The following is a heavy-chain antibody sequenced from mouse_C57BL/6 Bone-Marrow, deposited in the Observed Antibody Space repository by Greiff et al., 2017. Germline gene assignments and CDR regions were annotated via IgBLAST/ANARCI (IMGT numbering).Heavy chain of an antibody. CDR3: ARLLFAY. CDR2: INPNNGGT. D-gene: IGHD1-1*01. Sequence: VQLQQSGPELVKPGASVKISCKASGYTFTDSYMNWVKQSHGKSLEWIGDINPNNGGTSYNQKFKGKATLTVDKSSSTAYMELRSLTSADSAVYYCARLLFAYWGQGTLVTVSA. J-gene: IGHJ3*01. CDR1: GYTFTDSY. V-gene: IGHV1-26*01.